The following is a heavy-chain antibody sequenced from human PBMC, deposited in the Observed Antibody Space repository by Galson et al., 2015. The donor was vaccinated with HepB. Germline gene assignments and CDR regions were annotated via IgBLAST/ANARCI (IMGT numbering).Heavy chain of an antibody. CDR2: IVVGSGNT. CDR3: AAARKSENGYSSEWYFDL. D-gene: IGHD6-19*01. CDR1: GFTFTSSA. V-gene: IGHV1-58*01. Sequence: SVKVSCKASGFTFTSSAVQWVRQARGQRLEWIGWIVVGSGNTNYAQKFQERVTITRDMSTSTAYMELSSLRSEDTAVYYCAAARKSENGYSSEWYFDLWGRGTLVTVSS. J-gene: IGHJ2*01.